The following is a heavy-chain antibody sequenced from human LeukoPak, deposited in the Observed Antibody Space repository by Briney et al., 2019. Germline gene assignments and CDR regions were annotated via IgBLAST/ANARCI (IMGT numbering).Heavy chain of an antibody. CDR3: ATNSIGYCSGGSCYQVSDY. D-gene: IGHD2-15*01. J-gene: IGHJ4*02. CDR2: IYHSGST. V-gene: IGHV4-34*01. CDR1: GGSFSGYY. Sequence: PSETLSLTCAVYGGSFSGYYWSWIRQPPGKGLEWIGEIYHSGSTNYNPSLKSRVTISVDKSKKQFSLKLSSVTAADTAVYYCATNSIGYCSGGSCYQVSDYWGQGTLVTVSS.